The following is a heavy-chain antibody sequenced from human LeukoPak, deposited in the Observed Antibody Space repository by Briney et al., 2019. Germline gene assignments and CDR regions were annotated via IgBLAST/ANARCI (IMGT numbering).Heavy chain of an antibody. Sequence: PGRSPRLSCAASGFTFSNYGMHRVRQAPGKGLGWVALIRYDGSKKDYADSVRGRFTISRDNSKNTLHLQMNSLRAEDTAVYYCARTGDTERFDYWGQGTLVTVSS. V-gene: IGHV3-33*01. CDR3: ARTGDTERFDY. CDR1: GFTFSNYG. CDR2: IRYDGSKK. D-gene: IGHD5-18*01. J-gene: IGHJ4*02.